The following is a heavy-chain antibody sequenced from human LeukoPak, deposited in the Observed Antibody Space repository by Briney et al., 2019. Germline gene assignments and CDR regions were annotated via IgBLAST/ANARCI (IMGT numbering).Heavy chain of an antibody. CDR2: IYYSGTT. CDR3: AKGAGGFSYYNWFDP. J-gene: IGHJ5*02. CDR1: GGSISSYY. D-gene: IGHD5-18*01. V-gene: IGHV4-59*12. Sequence: PSETLSLTCTVSGGSISSYYWSWIRQPPGKGLEWIGSIYYSGTTHYSPSLESRVTISVDTSKNQFSLKVASVTAADTAIYYCAKGAGGFSYYNWFDPWGQGTLVTVSS.